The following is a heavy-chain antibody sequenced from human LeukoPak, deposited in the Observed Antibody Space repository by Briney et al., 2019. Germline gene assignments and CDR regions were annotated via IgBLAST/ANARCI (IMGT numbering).Heavy chain of an antibody. Sequence: PEGSLRLPCAASGFTLTNYAMYWVRQAPGKGLVWVSRLTADGSNTIYADSVMGRFTVSRAIAKNTLYLKMNSLRAADTAVYYCARAQLGTPTDCWGQGTLVTVP. J-gene: IGHJ4*02. CDR3: ARAQLGTPTDC. V-gene: IGHV3-74*01. CDR2: LTADGSNT. D-gene: IGHD1-26*01. CDR1: GFTLTNYA.